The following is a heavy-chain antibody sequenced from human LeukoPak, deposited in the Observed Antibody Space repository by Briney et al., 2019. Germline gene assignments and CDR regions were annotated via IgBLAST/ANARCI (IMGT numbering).Heavy chain of an antibody. CDR1: GYSISSGYH. J-gene: IGHJ4*02. CDR2: VYRSGTT. D-gene: IGHD1-1*01. CDR3: ARENWIFDY. Sequence: SETLSLTCVVSGYSISSGYHWGWIRQPPGKGLEWIGVVYRSGTTYYDPSLKSRVTISVDTSKNQISLKVRPVTATDTAIYYCARENWIFDYWGQGILVTVSS. V-gene: IGHV4-38-2*02.